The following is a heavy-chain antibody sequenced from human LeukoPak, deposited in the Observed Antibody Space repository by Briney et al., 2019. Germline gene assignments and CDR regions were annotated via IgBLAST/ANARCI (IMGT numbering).Heavy chain of an antibody. J-gene: IGHJ4*02. CDR3: ARDSSGYYPFNY. CDR2: IKLDGSEK. CDR1: GFTFSSYW. D-gene: IGHD3-22*01. V-gene: IGHV3-7*01. Sequence: GGSLRLSCVASGFTFSSYWMSWVRQAPGKGLEWVANIKLDGSEKYYVDSVKGRFTISRDNAKNSLYLQMNSLRAEDTAVYYCARDSSGYYPFNYWGQGTLVTVSS.